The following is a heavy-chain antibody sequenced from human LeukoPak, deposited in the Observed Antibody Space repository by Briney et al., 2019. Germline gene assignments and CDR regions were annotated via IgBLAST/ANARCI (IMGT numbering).Heavy chain of an antibody. Sequence: SQTLSLTCAISGDSVSSNSAAWNWIRQSPSRGLEWLGRTYYRSKWYNDYAVSVKSRITINPDTSKNQFSLKLSSVTAADTAVYYCARDRTRYCSGGSCISGRIDYWGQGTLVTVSS. J-gene: IGHJ4*02. CDR2: TYYRSKWYN. CDR3: ARDRTRYCSGGSCISGRIDY. D-gene: IGHD2-15*01. CDR1: GDSVSSNSAA. V-gene: IGHV6-1*01.